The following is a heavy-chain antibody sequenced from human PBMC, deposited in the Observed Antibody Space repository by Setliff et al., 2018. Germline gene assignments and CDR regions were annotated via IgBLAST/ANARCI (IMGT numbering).Heavy chain of an antibody. V-gene: IGHV4-61*09. CDR1: GGSITSGSYA. J-gene: IGHJ4*02. CDR3: AKATGFGELFI. D-gene: IGHD3-10*01. Sequence: SETLSLTCTVSGGSITSGSYAWSWVRQPAGQGLEWIGQIYTRGSTDENPSLKSRVTISVDTSKNQVSLRLTSVTAADTAIYYCAKATGFGELFIWGQGTLVTVSS. CDR2: IYTRGST.